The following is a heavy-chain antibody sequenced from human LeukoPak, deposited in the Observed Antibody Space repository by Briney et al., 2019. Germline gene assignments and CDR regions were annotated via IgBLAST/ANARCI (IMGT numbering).Heavy chain of an antibody. Sequence: SQTLSLTCTVSGGSISSGGYYWSWIRQPPGKGLEWIGYIYHSGSTYHNPSLKSRVTISVDRSKNQFSLKLSSVTAADTAVYYCNRGSGSHRAFDIWGQGTMVTVSS. CDR3: NRGSGSHRAFDI. J-gene: IGHJ3*02. CDR2: IYHSGST. V-gene: IGHV4-30-2*01. D-gene: IGHD3-10*01. CDR1: GGSISSGGYY.